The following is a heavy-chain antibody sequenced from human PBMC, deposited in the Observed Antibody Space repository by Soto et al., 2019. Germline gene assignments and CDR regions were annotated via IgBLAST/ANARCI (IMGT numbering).Heavy chain of an antibody. Sequence: QVQLVESGGGVVQPGGSLRLSCATSGFAFSSYGMHWVRQAPGKGLEWVAVVRFDAINKYYADSVKGRFTISRDNSKSMVYLQMNSLRPDDTAVHYCAKLPNCGGDCYFDYWGQGTLVTVSS. D-gene: IGHD2-21*02. CDR1: GFAFSSYG. V-gene: IGHV3-30*02. J-gene: IGHJ4*02. CDR3: AKLPNCGGDCYFDY. CDR2: VRFDAINK.